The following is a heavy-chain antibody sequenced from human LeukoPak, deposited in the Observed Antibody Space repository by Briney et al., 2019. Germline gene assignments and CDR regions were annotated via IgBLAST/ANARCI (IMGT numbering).Heavy chain of an antibody. CDR1: GFTFSSYW. D-gene: IGHD4-17*01. J-gene: IGHJ4*02. V-gene: IGHV3-7*03. CDR2: IKQDGSEK. Sequence: GSLRLSCAASGFTFSSYWVSWVRQAPGKGLEWVANIKQDGSEKYYLDSVKGRFTISRDNAKNSLYLQMNSLRAEDTAVYYCARGQTTMTNWGQGTLVTVSS. CDR3: ARGQTTMTN.